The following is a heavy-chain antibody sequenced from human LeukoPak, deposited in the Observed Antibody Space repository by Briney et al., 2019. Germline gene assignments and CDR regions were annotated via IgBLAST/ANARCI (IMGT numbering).Heavy chain of an antibody. J-gene: IGHJ4*02. CDR3: AKERGSYGYNFPDY. CDR1: GFTFSSYS. V-gene: IGHV3-23*01. D-gene: IGHD5-18*01. CDR2: ISGSGGSS. Sequence: GGSLRLSCAASGFTFSSYSMNWVRQAPGKGLEWVSAISGSGGSSYYADSVKGRLTISRDNSKNTLYLQMNSLRAEDTAVYYCAKERGSYGYNFPDYWGQGTLVTVSS.